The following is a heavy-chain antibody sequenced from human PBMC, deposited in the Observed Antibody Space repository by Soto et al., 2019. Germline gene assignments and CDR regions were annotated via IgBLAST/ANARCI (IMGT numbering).Heavy chain of an antibody. D-gene: IGHD3-10*01. V-gene: IGHV1-69*13. J-gene: IGHJ6*02. CDR1: GGTFSSYA. CDR3: ARTREVRGVIITSSPYYYGMDV. Sequence: SVKVSCKASGGTFSSYAISWVRQAPGQGLEWMGGIIPIFGTANYAQKFQGRVTITADESTSTAYMELSSLRSENTAVYYCARTREVRGVIITSSPYYYGMDVWGQGTTVTVSS. CDR2: IIPIFGTA.